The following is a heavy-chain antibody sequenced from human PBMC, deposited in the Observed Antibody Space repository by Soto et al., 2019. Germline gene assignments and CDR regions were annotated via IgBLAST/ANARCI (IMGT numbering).Heavy chain of an antibody. J-gene: IGHJ4*02. CDR1: GFSLSSTAVG. Sequence: QITLKESGPSLVKPTQTLTLTCTFSGFSLSSTAVGVNWIRQPPGKALEWLALIYWDDDNQYSPSLKSRLPITKDTTKNQVVLTMTNMDPVDTATYYCAHGSGWLSDYWGQGTLVTVSS. D-gene: IGHD6-19*01. CDR2: IYWDDDN. CDR3: AHGSGWLSDY. V-gene: IGHV2-5*02.